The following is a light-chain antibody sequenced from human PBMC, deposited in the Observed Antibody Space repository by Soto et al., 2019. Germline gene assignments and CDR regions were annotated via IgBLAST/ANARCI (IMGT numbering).Light chain of an antibody. CDR1: QSISSW. J-gene: IGKJ2*01. CDR2: KAS. V-gene: IGKV1-5*03. CDR3: QQYSSFYT. Sequence: DIQMTQSPSTLSASVGDRVTITCRASQSISSWLAWYQQKPGKAPKLLIYKASSLESGVPSRFSGSGSGTESTLTISSLQPDDFATYYCQQYSSFYTFGQGTMLEIK.